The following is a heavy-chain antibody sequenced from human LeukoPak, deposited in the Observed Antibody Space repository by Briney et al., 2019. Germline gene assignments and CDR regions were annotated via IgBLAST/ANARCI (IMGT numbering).Heavy chain of an antibody. V-gene: IGHV1-2*02. Sequence: ASVKVSCKASGYTFTDYYMHWVRQAPGQGLEWMGWINPNSGGTKYAQKFQGRVTMTRNTSISTAYMELSTLISDDTAIYYCARNLPSIVFDIWGQGTLVTVSS. CDR3: ARNLPSIVFDI. J-gene: IGHJ3*02. D-gene: IGHD3-3*02. CDR2: INPNSGGT. CDR1: GYTFTDYY.